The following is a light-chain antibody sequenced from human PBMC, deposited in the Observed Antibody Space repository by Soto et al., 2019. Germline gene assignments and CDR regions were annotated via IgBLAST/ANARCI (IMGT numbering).Light chain of an antibody. CDR3: SSSTSSDTYV. Sequence: QSALTQPPSVSGSPGQSVAISCTGTSSDVGSYNRVSWYQQSPGTAPKLLIYDVSNRPSGVPDRFSGSKSGNTASLTISGLQAEDEADYYCSSSTSSDTYVFGTGTKVTVL. CDR1: SSDVGSYNR. J-gene: IGLJ1*01. CDR2: DVS. V-gene: IGLV2-18*02.